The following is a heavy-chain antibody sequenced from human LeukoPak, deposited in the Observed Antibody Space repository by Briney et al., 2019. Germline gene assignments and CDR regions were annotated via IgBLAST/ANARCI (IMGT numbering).Heavy chain of an antibody. J-gene: IGHJ4*02. CDR2: IYTSGST. CDR1: GYSISSGYY. D-gene: IGHD6-6*01. CDR3: EGSSSSPYRFFDY. V-gene: IGHV4-61*02. Sequence: SETLSLTCAVSGYSISSGYYWSWIRQPAGKGLEWIGRIYTSGSTNYNPSLKSRVTISIDTSKNQFSLKLSSVTAADTAVYYCEGSSSSPYRFFDYWGQGTLVTVSS.